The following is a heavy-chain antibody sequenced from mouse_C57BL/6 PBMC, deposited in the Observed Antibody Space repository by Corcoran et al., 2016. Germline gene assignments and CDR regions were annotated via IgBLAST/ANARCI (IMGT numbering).Heavy chain of an antibody. CDR2: INTYSGVP. J-gene: IGHJ2*01. CDR3: ARRSPNWDEDY. V-gene: IGHV9-3*01. D-gene: IGHD4-1*02. CDR1: GYTFTTYG. Sequence: QIQLVQSGPELKKPGETVKISCKASGYTFTTYGMSWVKQAPGKGLKWMGWINTYSGVPTYADDFKGRFAFSLETSASTAYLQINNLKNEDTATYFWARRSPNWDEDYWGQGTTLTVSS.